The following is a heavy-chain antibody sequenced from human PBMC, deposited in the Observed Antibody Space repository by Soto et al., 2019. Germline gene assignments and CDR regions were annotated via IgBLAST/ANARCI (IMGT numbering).Heavy chain of an antibody. CDR1: GGSISSSSHF. J-gene: IGHJ3*02. D-gene: IGHD2-15*01. CDR3: ARHENIVVVAAATAFDI. Sequence: SETLSLTCSVSGGSISSSSHFWGWIREPPGKGLEWIGTVYYSGNAYFSPSLKSRVTISVDTSKNQFSLNLSSVTAADTAVYYCARHENIVVVAAATAFDIWGQGTMVTVSS. CDR2: VYYSGNA. V-gene: IGHV4-39*01.